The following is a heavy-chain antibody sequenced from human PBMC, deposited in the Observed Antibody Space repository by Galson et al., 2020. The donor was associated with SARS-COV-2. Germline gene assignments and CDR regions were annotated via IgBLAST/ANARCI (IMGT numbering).Heavy chain of an antibody. V-gene: IGHV3-33*01. CDR3: ARDLGFEGYCSGGSCYTNDY. CDR1: GFTFSSYG. CDR2: IWYDGSNK. Sequence: GESLKISCAASGFTFSSYGMHWVRQAPGKGLEWVAVIWYDGSNKYYADSVKGRFTISRDNSKNTLYLQMNSLRAEDTAVYYCARDLGFEGYCSGGSCYTNDYWGQGTLVTVSS. J-gene: IGHJ4*02. D-gene: IGHD2-15*01.